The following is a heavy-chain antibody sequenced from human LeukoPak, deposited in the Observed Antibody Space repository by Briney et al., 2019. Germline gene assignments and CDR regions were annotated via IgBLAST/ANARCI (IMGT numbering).Heavy chain of an antibody. CDR1: GGSISSYY. CDR3: ARGYCSGGSCYLDY. J-gene: IGHJ4*02. D-gene: IGHD2-15*01. CDR2: IYYSGST. Sequence: SETLSLTCTVSGGSISSYYWSWIRQPPGKGLEWIGYIYYSGSTNYNPSLKSRVTISVDTSKNQFSLRLSSVTAADTAVYYCARGYCSGGSCYLDYWGQGTLVTVSS. V-gene: IGHV4-59*01.